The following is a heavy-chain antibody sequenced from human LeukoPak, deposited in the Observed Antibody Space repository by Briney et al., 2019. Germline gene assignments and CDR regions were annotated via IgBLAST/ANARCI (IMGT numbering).Heavy chain of an antibody. D-gene: IGHD3-9*01. CDR3: AKDPNYDILTGANFDY. Sequence: GRSLRLSCAASGFTFDDYAMHWVRQAPGKGLEWVSGISWNSGSIGYADSVKGRFTISRDNAKNSLYLQMNSLRAEDTALYYCAKDPNYDILTGANFDYWGQGTLVTVSS. CDR2: ISWNSGSI. CDR1: GFTFDDYA. J-gene: IGHJ4*02. V-gene: IGHV3-9*01.